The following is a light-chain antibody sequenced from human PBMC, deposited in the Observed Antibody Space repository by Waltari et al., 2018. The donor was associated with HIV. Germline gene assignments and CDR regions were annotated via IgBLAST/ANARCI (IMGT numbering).Light chain of an antibody. CDR1: PSISSW. V-gene: IGKV1-5*03. Sequence: DIQMTQSPSTLTASVGDRVTITCRASPSISSWLDWYQQKPGKAPKLLIYKASSLDSGVPSRFSGSGSGTEFTLTISSLQPDDFATYYCQQYSTYPAFGQGTKVEIK. CDR3: QQYSTYPA. CDR2: KAS. J-gene: IGKJ1*01.